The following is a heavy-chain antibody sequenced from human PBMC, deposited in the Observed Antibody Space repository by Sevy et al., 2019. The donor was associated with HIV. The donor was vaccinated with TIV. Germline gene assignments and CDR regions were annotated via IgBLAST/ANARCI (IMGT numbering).Heavy chain of an antibody. CDR1: XXXXSTSXXT. Sequence: SQTLSLTCXXXXXXXSTSXXTXXWXRQSPSRGLEWLGRTYYRSKWYSDYEVSVKGRVTINPDTSKNQFSLHLESVPPEDTXVYFCAXGDEXXSXXYXXXXXXQGTTVTVSS. CDR2: TYYRSKWYS. J-gene: IGHJ6*02. V-gene: IGHV6-1*01. CDR3: AXGDEXXSXXYXXXX.